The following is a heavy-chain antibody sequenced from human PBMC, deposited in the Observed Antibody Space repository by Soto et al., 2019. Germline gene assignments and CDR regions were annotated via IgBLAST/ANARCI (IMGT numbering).Heavy chain of an antibody. Sequence: GGSLRLSCAAPWFPFRSYSMKWVPPAPGEGLEWVSYISSTSTTIYYADSVKGRFSISRDNAKNSLYLQMNSLRDEDTAVYYCVKAYYCGGDCYNFDYWGQGTLVTVSS. CDR1: WFPFRSYS. V-gene: IGHV3-48*02. J-gene: IGHJ4*02. CDR3: VKAYYCGGDCYNFDY. CDR2: ISSTSTTI. D-gene: IGHD2-21*02.